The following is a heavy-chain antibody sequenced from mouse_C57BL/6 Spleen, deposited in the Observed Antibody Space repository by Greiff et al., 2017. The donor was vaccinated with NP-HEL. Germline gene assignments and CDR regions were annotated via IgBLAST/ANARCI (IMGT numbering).Heavy chain of an antibody. CDR1: GFNIKDDY. CDR3: TTLYDYSFAY. CDR2: IDPENGDT. Sequence: EVQLQQSGAELVRPGASVKLSCTASGFNIKDDYMHWVKQRPEQGLEWIGWIDPENGDTEYASKFQGKATITADTSSNTAYLQLSSLTSEDTAVYYCTTLYDYSFAYWGQGTLVTVSA. V-gene: IGHV14-4*01. J-gene: IGHJ3*01. D-gene: IGHD2-4*01.